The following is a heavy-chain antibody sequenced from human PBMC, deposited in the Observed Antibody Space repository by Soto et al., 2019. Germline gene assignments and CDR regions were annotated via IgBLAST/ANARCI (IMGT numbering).Heavy chain of an antibody. CDR1: GYSIASGYY. CDR2: IYHAGSV. CDR3: ARNFDYYGMDV. J-gene: IGHJ6*02. Sequence: LTLTCAVSGYSIASGYYWAWIRQPPGKGLEWIGSIYHAGSVYYNPSLNSRVAMSLDTSDNHFSLKLTSVTAADTAVYYCARNFDYYGMDVWGQGTTVTVSS. V-gene: IGHV4-38-2*01.